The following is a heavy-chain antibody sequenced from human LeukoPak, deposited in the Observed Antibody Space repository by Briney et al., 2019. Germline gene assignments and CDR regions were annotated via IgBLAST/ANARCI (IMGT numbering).Heavy chain of an antibody. J-gene: IGHJ4*02. CDR3: ARNSGGTLVSNPLL. CDR2: IDPNSGGT. Sequence: GASVKVSCKASGYTFTGYYMHWVRQAPGQGLEWMGWIDPNSGGTNYAQKFQGRVTMTRDTSISTAYMELSRLRSDDTAVYYCARNSGGTLVSNPLLWGQGTLVTVSS. D-gene: IGHD3-16*01. V-gene: IGHV1-2*02. CDR1: GYTFTGYY.